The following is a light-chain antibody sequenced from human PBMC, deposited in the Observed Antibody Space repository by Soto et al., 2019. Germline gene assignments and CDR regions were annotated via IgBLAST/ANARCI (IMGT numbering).Light chain of an antibody. CDR2: SNN. V-gene: IGLV1-44*01. Sequence: QSVLTQPPSASGTPGQRVTISCSGSSSNIGSNTVNWYQQLPGTAPKLLIYSNNQRPSGVPDRFSGSKSGTSASLAISGLQSEDEADYYCAAWDDSLNGLFGGVTKVTVL. J-gene: IGLJ2*01. CDR3: AAWDDSLNGL. CDR1: SSNIGSNT.